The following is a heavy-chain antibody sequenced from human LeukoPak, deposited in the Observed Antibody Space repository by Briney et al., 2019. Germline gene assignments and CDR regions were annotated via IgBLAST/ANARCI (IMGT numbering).Heavy chain of an antibody. V-gene: IGHV3-21*04. Sequence: GGSLRLSCAASGFTFSSYSMNWVRQAPGKGLEWLSSISSSSSYIYYADSVKGRFTISRDNAKNSLYLQMNSLRAEDTALYYCAKDGYSSGWYRPYFDYWGQGTLVTVSS. J-gene: IGHJ4*02. CDR2: ISSSSSYI. CDR3: AKDGYSSGWYRPYFDY. D-gene: IGHD6-19*01. CDR1: GFTFSSYS.